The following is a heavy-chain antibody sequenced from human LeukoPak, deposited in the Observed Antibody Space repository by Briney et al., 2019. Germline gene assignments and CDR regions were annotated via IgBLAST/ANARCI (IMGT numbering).Heavy chain of an antibody. V-gene: IGHV4-39*07. CDR2: IYYSGST. J-gene: IGHJ6*03. Sequence: PSETLSLTCTVSGGSISSSSYYWGWIRQPPGKGLEWIGSIYYSGSTYYNPSLKSRVTISVDTSKNQFSLKLSSVTAADTAVYYCARGVYENRQPTYYYYYYMDVWGKGTTVTVSS. CDR3: ARGVYENRQPTYYYYYYMDV. D-gene: IGHD2-8*01. CDR1: GGSISSSSYY.